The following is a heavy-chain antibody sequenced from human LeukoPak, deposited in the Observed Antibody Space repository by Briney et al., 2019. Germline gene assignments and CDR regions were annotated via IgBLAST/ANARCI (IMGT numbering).Heavy chain of an antibody. J-gene: IGHJ3*02. D-gene: IGHD5-24*01. Sequence: GGSLRLSCAASGFTVSSNYMSWVRQAPGKGLEWVSAISGSGGSTYYADSVKGRFTISRDNSKNTLYLQMNSLRAEDTAVYYCAKDRGYNFDAFDIWGQGTMVTVSS. V-gene: IGHV3-23*01. CDR1: GFTVSSNY. CDR2: ISGSGGST. CDR3: AKDRGYNFDAFDI.